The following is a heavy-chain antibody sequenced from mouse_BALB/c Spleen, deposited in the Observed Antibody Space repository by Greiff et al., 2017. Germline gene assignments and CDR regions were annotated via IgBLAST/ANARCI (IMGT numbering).Heavy chain of an antibody. CDR1: GYTFTSYY. Sequence: VQLQQSGPELVKPGASVRISCKASGYTFTSYYIHWVKQRPGQGLEWIGWIYPGNVNTKYNEKFKGKATLTADTSSSTAYIQLSSLSSEDSAVYFCARSTTVVAPGAMDYWGQGTSVTVSS. CDR3: ARSTTVVAPGAMDY. CDR2: IYPGNVNT. J-gene: IGHJ4*01. V-gene: IGHV1S56*01. D-gene: IGHD1-1*01.